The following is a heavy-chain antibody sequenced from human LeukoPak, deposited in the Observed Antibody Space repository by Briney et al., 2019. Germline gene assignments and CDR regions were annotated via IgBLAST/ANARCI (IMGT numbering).Heavy chain of an antibody. Sequence: NPSETLSLTCAVYGGSFSGYYWSWIRQPPGKGLEWIGEINHSGSTNYNPSLKSRVTISVDTSKNQFSLKLSSVTAADTAVYYCARGNIQLWATFDYWGQGTLVTVSS. J-gene: IGHJ4*02. D-gene: IGHD5-18*01. V-gene: IGHV4-34*01. CDR3: ARGNIQLWATFDY. CDR2: INHSGST. CDR1: GGSFSGYY.